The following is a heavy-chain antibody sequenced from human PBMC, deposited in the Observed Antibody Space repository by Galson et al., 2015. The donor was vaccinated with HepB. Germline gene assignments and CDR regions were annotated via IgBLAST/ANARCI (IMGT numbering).Heavy chain of an antibody. CDR3: AGSPIYDILTGSAN. Sequence: QSGAEVKKPGESLRISCKGSGYNFTSYWISWVRQMPGKGLEWMGRIDPSDSDINYSPSFQGHVNISADKSISTAYLQWSSLKASDTAMYYCAGSPIYDILTGSANWGQGTLVTVSS. CDR1: GYNFTSYW. V-gene: IGHV5-10-1*01. J-gene: IGHJ4*02. D-gene: IGHD3-9*01. CDR2: IDPSDSDI.